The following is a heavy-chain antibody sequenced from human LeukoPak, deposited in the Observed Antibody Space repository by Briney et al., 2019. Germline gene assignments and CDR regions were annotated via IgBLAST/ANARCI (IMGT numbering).Heavy chain of an antibody. CDR1: GGSISTYY. CDR3: ARGGSGYDSSSWYGNWFDP. D-gene: IGHD6-13*01. V-gene: IGHV4-4*07. J-gene: IGHJ5*02. Sequence: SETLSLTCTVSGGSISTYYWSWIRQPAGKGLEWIGRIYTSGSTNYNPSLKSRVTMSVDTSKKQFSLKLSSVTAADTAVYYCARGGSGYDSSSWYGNWFDPWGQGTLVTVSS. CDR2: IYTSGST.